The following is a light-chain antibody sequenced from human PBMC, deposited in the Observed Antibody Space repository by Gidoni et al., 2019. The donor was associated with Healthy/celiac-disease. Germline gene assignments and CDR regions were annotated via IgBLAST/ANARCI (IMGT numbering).Light chain of an antibody. CDR1: QSVSSN. J-gene: IGKJ1*01. V-gene: IGKV3-15*01. Sequence: EIVMTQSPATLSVSPGERATLSCRASQSVSSNLAWYQQKPGQAPRLLIYGASTRATGIPARFSGSGSGTGFTLTISSLQSEDFAVYYCQHYNNNWLRTFGQGTKVEIK. CDR3: QHYNNNWLRT. CDR2: GAS.